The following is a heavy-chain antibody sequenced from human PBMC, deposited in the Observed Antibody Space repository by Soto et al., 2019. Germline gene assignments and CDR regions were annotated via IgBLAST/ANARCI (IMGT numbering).Heavy chain of an antibody. J-gene: IGHJ4*02. Sequence: GASVKGSCKASEYTFTSYTMHWVRQAPGQRLEWMGWINGGNGNTKYSQKFQGRVTITRDTSASTAYMELSSLRSDDTAVYYCARELQGLYYFDYWGQGTLVTVSS. D-gene: IGHD4-4*01. CDR3: ARELQGLYYFDY. CDR2: INGGNGNT. V-gene: IGHV1-3*01. CDR1: EYTFTSYT.